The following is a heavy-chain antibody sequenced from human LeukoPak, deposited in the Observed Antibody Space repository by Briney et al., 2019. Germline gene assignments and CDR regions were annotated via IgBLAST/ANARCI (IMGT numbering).Heavy chain of an antibody. D-gene: IGHD3-3*01. V-gene: IGHV1-2*06. Sequence: ASVKVSCKASGYTFTGYYMHWVRQAPGQGPEWTGRINPNSGGTNYAQKFQGRVTMTRDTSISTAYMELSRLRSDDTAVYYCARDWSGGGCDYWGQGTLVTVSS. CDR3: ARDWSGGGCDY. CDR1: GYTFTGYY. J-gene: IGHJ4*02. CDR2: INPNSGGT.